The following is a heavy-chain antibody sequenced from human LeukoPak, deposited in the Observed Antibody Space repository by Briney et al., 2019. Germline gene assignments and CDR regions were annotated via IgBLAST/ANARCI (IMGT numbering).Heavy chain of an antibody. CDR3: ARDPDSSAFAL. Sequence: GGSLRLSCAASGFSFSAYWMSWVRQTPEKGLEFVANIKQDGGVKNYMDSLKGRSTISRDNARESLYLEINSLRADDTAVYYCARDPDSSAFALWGQGALVTVSS. CDR1: GFSFSAYW. V-gene: IGHV3-7*01. CDR2: IKQDGGVK. J-gene: IGHJ4*02.